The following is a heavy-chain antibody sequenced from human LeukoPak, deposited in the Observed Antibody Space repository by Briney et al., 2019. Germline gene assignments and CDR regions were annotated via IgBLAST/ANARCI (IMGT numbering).Heavy chain of an antibody. Sequence: PGGSLRLSCAASGLNFRDYYMNWVRQAPGKGLEWVSYISSSGSTIYYADSVKGRFIISRDNAKNSLYLQMNSLRAEDTAVYYYARDQYYGSGRIVYWGQGSLVTVSS. D-gene: IGHD3-10*01. CDR2: ISSSGSTI. J-gene: IGHJ4*02. V-gene: IGHV3-11*04. CDR1: GLNFRDYY. CDR3: ARDQYYGSGRIVY.